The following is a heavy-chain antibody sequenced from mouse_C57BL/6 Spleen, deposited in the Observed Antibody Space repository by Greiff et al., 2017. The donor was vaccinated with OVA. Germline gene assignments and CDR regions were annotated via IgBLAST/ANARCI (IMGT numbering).Heavy chain of an antibody. CDR2: IRSKSNNYAT. V-gene: IGHV10-1*01. CDR3: VRQTSGAWFAY. Sequence: DVMLVESGGGLVQPKGSLKLSCAASGFSFNTYAMNWVRQAPGKGLEWVARIRSKSNNYATYYADSVKDRFTISRDDSESMLYLQMNNLKTEDTAMYYCVRQTSGAWFAYWGQGTLVTVSA. J-gene: IGHJ3*01. CDR1: GFSFNTYA.